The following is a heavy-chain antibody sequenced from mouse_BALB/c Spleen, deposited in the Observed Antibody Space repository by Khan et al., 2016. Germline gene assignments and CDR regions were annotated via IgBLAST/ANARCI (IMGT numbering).Heavy chain of an antibody. D-gene: IGHD2-10*01. Sequence: VQLQQSGAELVKPGASVKLSCTASGFNIKDTYMHWVKQRPEQGLEWIGRIDPANVNTKYDPKFQGKATITADTSSNTAYLQLSSLTSEYTAVYYCTGEGSYPYWGQGTTLTVSS. CDR1: GFNIKDTY. V-gene: IGHV14-3*02. J-gene: IGHJ2*01. CDR2: IDPANVNT. CDR3: TGEGSYPY.